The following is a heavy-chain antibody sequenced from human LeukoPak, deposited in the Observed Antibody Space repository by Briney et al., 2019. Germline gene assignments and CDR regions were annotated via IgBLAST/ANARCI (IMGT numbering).Heavy chain of an antibody. Sequence: QPGGSLRLSCAASGFTFSSYEMNWVRQAPGKGLEWVSTISVTGGTTFYAESVKGRFTISRDNSKNTLYLQLNSLRVEDTALSYCAKDGSSYGSGVIYSFDYWGHGTLVTVSS. J-gene: IGHJ4*01. CDR2: ISVTGGTT. CDR1: GFTFSSYE. D-gene: IGHD3-10*01. V-gene: IGHV3-23*01. CDR3: AKDGSSYGSGVIYSFDY.